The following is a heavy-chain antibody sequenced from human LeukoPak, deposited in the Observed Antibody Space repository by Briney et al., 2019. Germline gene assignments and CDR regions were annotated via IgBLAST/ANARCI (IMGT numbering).Heavy chain of an antibody. J-gene: IGHJ4*02. D-gene: IGHD1-7*01. Sequence: ASAKVSCRVSGYTLTELSMHWVRQAPGKGLEWMGGFDPEDGETIYAQKFQGRVTMTEDTSTDTAYMELSSLRSEDTAVYYCATAPNWNYVRLPDYWGQGTLVTVSS. V-gene: IGHV1-24*01. CDR2: FDPEDGET. CDR3: ATAPNWNYVRLPDY. CDR1: GYTLTELS.